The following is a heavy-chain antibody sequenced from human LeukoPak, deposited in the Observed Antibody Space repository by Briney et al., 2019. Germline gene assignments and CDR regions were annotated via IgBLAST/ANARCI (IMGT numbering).Heavy chain of an antibody. CDR3: ARDTGVNRYFQH. D-gene: IGHD3-16*02. J-gene: IGHJ1*01. Sequence: PGGSLRLSCAASGFTFSDYYMSWIRQAPGKGLEWVSYISSSGSTIYYADSVKGRFTVSRDNAKNSLYLQMDSLRAEDTAVYYCARDTGVNRYFQHWGQGTLVTVSS. CDR2: ISSSGSTI. CDR1: GFTFSDYY. V-gene: IGHV3-11*04.